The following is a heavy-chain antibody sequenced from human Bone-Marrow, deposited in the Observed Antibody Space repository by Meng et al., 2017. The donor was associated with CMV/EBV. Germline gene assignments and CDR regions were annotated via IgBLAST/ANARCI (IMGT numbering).Heavy chain of an antibody. Sequence: GESLKISCAASGFTFSSYSMNWVRQAPGKGLEWVSYISSSSSTIYYADSVKGRFTISRDNAKNSLYLQMNSLRAEDTAVYYCARDAPTYYDFWSSPRYYYYGMDGWGQGTTVTVSS. J-gene: IGHJ6*02. D-gene: IGHD3-3*01. CDR2: ISSSSSTI. CDR3: ARDAPTYYDFWSSPRYYYYGMDG. V-gene: IGHV3-48*04. CDR1: GFTFSSYS.